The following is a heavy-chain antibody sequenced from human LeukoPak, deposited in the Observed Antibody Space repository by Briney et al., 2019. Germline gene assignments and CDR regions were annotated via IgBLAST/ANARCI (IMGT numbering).Heavy chain of an antibody. Sequence: SETLSLTCAVYGGSFSGYYWSWIRQPPGEGLEWIGEINHSGSTNYNPSLKSRVTISVDTSKNQFSLKLSSVTAADTAVYYCARGIGIAVAGPFDYWGQGTLVTVSS. J-gene: IGHJ4*02. V-gene: IGHV4-34*01. CDR1: GGSFSGYY. D-gene: IGHD6-19*01. CDR3: ARGIGIAVAGPFDY. CDR2: INHSGST.